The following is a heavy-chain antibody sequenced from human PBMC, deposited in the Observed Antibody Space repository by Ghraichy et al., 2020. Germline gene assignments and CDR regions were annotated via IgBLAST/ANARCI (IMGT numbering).Heavy chain of an antibody. CDR2: MSGSGDNA. V-gene: IGHV3-23*01. Sequence: GGSLRLSCAASGFTFRSYATGWVRQAPGKGLEWVSTMSGSGDNAFYADSVNGRFTISRDNLKNTLYLQMNSLSAEDTAVYYCAKHFGSSGYQHAFDRWGQGTMVSVSS. CDR3: AKHFGSSGYQHAFDR. CDR1: GFTFRSYA. J-gene: IGHJ3*02. D-gene: IGHD3-22*01.